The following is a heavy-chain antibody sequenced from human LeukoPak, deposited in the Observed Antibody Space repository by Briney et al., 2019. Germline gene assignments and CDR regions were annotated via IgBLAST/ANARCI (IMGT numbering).Heavy chain of an antibody. D-gene: IGHD6-6*01. Sequence: PGGSLRLSCAASGFTFSSYAMSWVRQAPGKGLEWVSAISGSGGSTYYADSVKGRFTISRDNSKNTLYLQMNSLRAEDTAVYYCAKAPAPGYSSSNYFDYWGQGTLVTVSS. CDR2: ISGSGGST. CDR1: GFTFSSYA. V-gene: IGHV3-23*01. CDR3: AKAPAPGYSSSNYFDY. J-gene: IGHJ4*02.